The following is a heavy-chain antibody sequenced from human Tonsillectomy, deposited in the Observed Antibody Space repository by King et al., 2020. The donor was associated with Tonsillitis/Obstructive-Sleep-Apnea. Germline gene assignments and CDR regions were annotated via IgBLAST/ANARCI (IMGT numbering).Heavy chain of an antibody. Sequence: QLVQSGAEVKKPGESLRISCKGSGYSFTSYWISWVRQMPGKGLEWMGRIDPSDSYTNYSPSFQGHVTISADKSISTAYLQWSSLKASDPAMYYCSSSIKPLQYPYYYYMDVWGKGTTVTVSS. D-gene: IGHD5-12*01. V-gene: IGHV5-10-1*01. CDR1: GYSFTSYW. CDR2: IDPSDSYT. CDR3: SSSIKPLQYPYYYYMDV. J-gene: IGHJ6*03.